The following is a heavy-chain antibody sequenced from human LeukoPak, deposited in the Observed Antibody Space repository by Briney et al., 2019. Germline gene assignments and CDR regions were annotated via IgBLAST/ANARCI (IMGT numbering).Heavy chain of an antibody. CDR1: GFTFSDHY. CDR2: ISGSGGST. V-gene: IGHV3-23*01. D-gene: IGHD6-6*01. Sequence: PGGSLRLSCAASGFTFSDHYMDWVRQAPGKGLEWVSAISGSGGSTYYADSVKGRFTISRDNSKNTLYLQMNSLRAEDTAVYYCAKDQAVIAARLFDYWGQGTLVTVSS. CDR3: AKDQAVIAARLFDY. J-gene: IGHJ4*02.